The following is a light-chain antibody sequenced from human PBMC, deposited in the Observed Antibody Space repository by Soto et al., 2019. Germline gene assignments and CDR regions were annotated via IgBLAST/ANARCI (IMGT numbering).Light chain of an antibody. CDR2: GAS. CDR1: QSVSNNY. Sequence: ALTHPLCALSLSPVYIAPLSCRASQSVSNNYLAWYQQKPGQAPRLLIYGASNRATGIPDRFSGSGSGTDFTLTISRLEPEDFAVYYCQQYCRSGKFGQGTKVEIK. V-gene: IGKV3-20*01. CDR3: QQYCRSGK. J-gene: IGKJ1*01.